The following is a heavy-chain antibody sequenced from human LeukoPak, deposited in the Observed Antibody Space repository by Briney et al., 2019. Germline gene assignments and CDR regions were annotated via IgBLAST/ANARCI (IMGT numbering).Heavy chain of an antibody. V-gene: IGHV3-23*01. CDR2: ISGSGGST. CDR3: AKDLFTWYFDY. CDR1: GHTFTNSA. Sequence: GGSLRLSCEASGHTFTNSALGWLRQAPGRGLEWVSAISGSGGSTYYADSVKGRFTISRDNSKNTLYLQMNSLRAEDTAVYYCAKDLFTWYFDYWGQGTLVTVSS. J-gene: IGHJ4*02. D-gene: IGHD2-21*01.